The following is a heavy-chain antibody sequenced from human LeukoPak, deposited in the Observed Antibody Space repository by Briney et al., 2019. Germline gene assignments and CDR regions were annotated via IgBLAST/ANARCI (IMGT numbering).Heavy chain of an antibody. Sequence: SETLSLTCTVSGGSISSGGYYWSWIRQHPGKGLEWIGYIYYSGSTYYNPSLQSRVTISVDTSKNQFSLKLNSVTAADTAVYYCARDQLPTGPFDGMDVWGQGTTVTVSS. J-gene: IGHJ6*02. D-gene: IGHD2-2*01. V-gene: IGHV4-31*03. CDR1: GGSISSGGYY. CDR3: ARDQLPTGPFDGMDV. CDR2: IYYSGST.